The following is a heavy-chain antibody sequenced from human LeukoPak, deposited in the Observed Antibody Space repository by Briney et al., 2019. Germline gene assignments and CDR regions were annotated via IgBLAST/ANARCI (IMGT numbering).Heavy chain of an antibody. V-gene: IGHV1-18*01. CDR3: ARTCITGTTISPFDY. CDR1: GYTFTSYG. J-gene: IGHJ4*02. D-gene: IGHD1-7*01. Sequence: GASVKVSCKASGYTFTSYGISWVRQAPGQGLEWMGWISAYNGNTNYAQKLQGRVTMTRDTSTSTVYMELSSLRSEDTAVYYCARTCITGTTISPFDYWGQGTLVTVSS. CDR2: ISAYNGNT.